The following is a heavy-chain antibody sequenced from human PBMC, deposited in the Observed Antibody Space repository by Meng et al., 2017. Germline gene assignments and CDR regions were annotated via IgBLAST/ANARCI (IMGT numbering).Heavy chain of an antibody. J-gene: IGHJ4*02. D-gene: IGHD3-16*01. CDR1: GGSFSGYY. V-gene: IGHV4-34*01. Sequence: QVKHQPWGAGLLKPSETPSLPCAVYGGSFSGYYWSWIRQPPGKGLEWIGEINHSGSTNYNPSLKSRVTISVDTSKNQFSLKLSSVTAADTAVYYCARGRGSWGYWGQGTLVTVSS. CDR3: ARGRGSWGY. CDR2: INHSGST.